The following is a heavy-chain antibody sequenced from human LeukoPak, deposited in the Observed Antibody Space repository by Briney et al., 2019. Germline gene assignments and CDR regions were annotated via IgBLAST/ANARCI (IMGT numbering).Heavy chain of an antibody. CDR3: ARDPAFAVATFFDY. J-gene: IGHJ4*02. Sequence: GGSLRLSCAASGFTVSSNYMSWVRQAPGKGLEWVSVIYSGGNTYYADSVKGRFTISRDNSKNTLYLQMNSLRAEDTAVYYCARDPAFAVATFFDYWGQGTLVTVSS. D-gene: IGHD5-12*01. CDR2: IYSGGNT. CDR1: GFTVSSNY. V-gene: IGHV3-66*02.